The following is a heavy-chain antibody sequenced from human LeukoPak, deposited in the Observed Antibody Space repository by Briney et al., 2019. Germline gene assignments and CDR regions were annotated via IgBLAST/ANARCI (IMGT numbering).Heavy chain of an antibody. D-gene: IGHD6-19*01. J-gene: IGHJ5*02. CDR1: GGSISSYY. CDR3: ARGTTSSVARKEPSNWFDP. CDR2: IYYSGST. V-gene: IGHV4-59*08. Sequence: SETLSLTCTVSGGSISSYYWSWIRQPPGKGLEWIGYIYYSGSTNYNPSLKSRVTISVDTSKNQFSLKLSSVTAADTAVYYCARGTTSSVARKEPSNWFDPWGQGTLVTVSS.